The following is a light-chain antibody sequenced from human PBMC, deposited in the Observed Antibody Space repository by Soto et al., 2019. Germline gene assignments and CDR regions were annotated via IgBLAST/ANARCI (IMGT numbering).Light chain of an antibody. CDR3: QQFGDSPTAFT. CDR1: RSVSSRY. Sequence: ESMLTQSPGTLSLSPGDRATLSCRASRSVSSRYITWYQQKPGQAPRLLIYGASIRATGIPDRFSGSGSGTDFPLIISRLEAEDFAVYYCQQFGDSPTAFTFGQGTKLEI. CDR2: GAS. V-gene: IGKV3-20*01. J-gene: IGKJ2*01.